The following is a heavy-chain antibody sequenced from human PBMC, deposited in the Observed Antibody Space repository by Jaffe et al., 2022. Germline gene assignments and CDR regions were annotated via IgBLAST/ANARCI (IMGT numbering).Heavy chain of an antibody. Sequence: QEQLQESGTGLVKPSETLSLTCTVSGGSISGYSWSWIRQPPGKGLEWIGHIHYTGTTHYNASLQSRVTISVDTSRNQFSLKLMSVAAADTAVYYCARQGEGEHLHYAFDIWGPGTMVTVSS. CDR3: ARQGEGEHLHYAFDI. CDR1: GGSISGYS. CDR2: IHYTGTT. D-gene: IGHD3-16*01. J-gene: IGHJ3*02. V-gene: IGHV4-59*01.